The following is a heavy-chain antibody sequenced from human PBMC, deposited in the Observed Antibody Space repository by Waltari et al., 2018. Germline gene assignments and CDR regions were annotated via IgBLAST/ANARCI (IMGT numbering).Heavy chain of an antibody. Sequence: EVQLLESGGGLVQPGGSLRLSCAASGFTFSSYAMSWVRQAPGKGLEWVSAISGSGGSTYYADSVKGRFTISRDNSKNTLYLQMNSLRAEDTAVYYCAKATQTIVVVIIHFDYWGQGTLVTVSS. J-gene: IGHJ4*02. D-gene: IGHD3-22*01. CDR3: AKATQTIVVVIIHFDY. V-gene: IGHV3-23*01. CDR1: GFTFSSYA. CDR2: ISGSGGST.